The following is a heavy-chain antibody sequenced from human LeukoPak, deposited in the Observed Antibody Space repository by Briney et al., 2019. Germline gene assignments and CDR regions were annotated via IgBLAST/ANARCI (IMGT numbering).Heavy chain of an antibody. CDR1: GGTFSSYA. CDR2: IIPIFGTA. CDR3: ARLGLRCSSTSCYNDF. J-gene: IGHJ4*02. Sequence: SVKVSCKASGGTFSSYAISWVRQAPGQGLEWMGGIIPIFGTANYAQKFQGRVTITTDESTSTAYMELSSLRSEDTAVYYCARLGLRCSSTSCYNDFWGQGALVTVSS. V-gene: IGHV1-69*05. D-gene: IGHD2-2*02.